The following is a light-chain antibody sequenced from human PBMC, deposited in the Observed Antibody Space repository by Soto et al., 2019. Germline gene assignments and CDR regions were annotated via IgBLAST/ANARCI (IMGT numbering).Light chain of an antibody. Sequence: QSVVPQPPSASGTPGQRITISCSGSSSNIESHPVNWYQQVPGTAPKLLITTNNQRPSGVPDRFSGSKSGASASLAISGLQPEAEATYYCATWDDSRKGVFGTGTKRTVL. J-gene: IGLJ1*01. CDR3: ATWDDSRKGV. V-gene: IGLV1-44*01. CDR2: TNN. CDR1: SSNIESHP.